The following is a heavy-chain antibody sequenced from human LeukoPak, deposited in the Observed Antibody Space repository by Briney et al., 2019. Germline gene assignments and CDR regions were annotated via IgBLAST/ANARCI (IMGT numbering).Heavy chain of an antibody. D-gene: IGHD3-22*01. J-gene: IGHJ4*02. Sequence: ASVKVSCKASGYTFTSYYMHGVRQAPGQGLEWMGIINPSGGSTSYAQKFQGRVTMTRDMSTSTVYMELSSLRSEDTAVYYCARDRSGYIYYWGQGTLVTVSS. V-gene: IGHV1-46*01. CDR1: GYTFTSYY. CDR3: ARDRSGYIYY. CDR2: INPSGGST.